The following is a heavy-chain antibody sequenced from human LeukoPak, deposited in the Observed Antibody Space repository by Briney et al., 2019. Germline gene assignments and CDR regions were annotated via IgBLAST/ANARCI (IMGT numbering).Heavy chain of an antibody. J-gene: IGHJ3*02. Sequence: PSETLSLTCTVSGGSISSGSYYWSWIRQPAGKGLEWIGRIYTSGSTNYNPSLRSRVSISADTSKNHFSLWLSSVTAADMAVYYCAKHRGSFFEAFDIWGQGTAVSVSS. D-gene: IGHD1-26*01. V-gene: IGHV4-61*02. CDR1: GGSISSGSYY. CDR2: IYTSGST. CDR3: AKHRGSFFEAFDI.